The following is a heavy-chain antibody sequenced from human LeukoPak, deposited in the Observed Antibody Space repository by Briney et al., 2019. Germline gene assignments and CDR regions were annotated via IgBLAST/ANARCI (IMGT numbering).Heavy chain of an antibody. V-gene: IGHV3-23*01. CDR2: ISGSGGST. CDR1: GFTFSSYA. D-gene: IGHD3-22*01. Sequence: GGSLRLSCAASGFTFSSYAMSWVRQAPGKGLEWVSAISGSGGSTYYADSVKGRFTISRDNSKNTLYLQMNSLRAEDTAVYYCARDLIFNPTMTYTMDAFDIWGQGTMVTVSS. J-gene: IGHJ3*02. CDR3: ARDLIFNPTMTYTMDAFDI.